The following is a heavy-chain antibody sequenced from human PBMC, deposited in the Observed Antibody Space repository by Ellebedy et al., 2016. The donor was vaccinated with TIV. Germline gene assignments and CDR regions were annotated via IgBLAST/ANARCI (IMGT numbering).Heavy chain of an antibody. J-gene: IGHJ5*02. V-gene: IGHV4-59*01. CDR2: IHYSGST. CDR3: ASGISSFDP. Sequence: GSLRLSCTVSGGSINNYYWTWIRQPPGKGLEWIGYIHYSGSTGANASLKSRVTISVDTSKSQFSLKLNSVTAADTAVYYCASGISSFDPWGQGTLVTVSS. CDR1: GGSINNYY.